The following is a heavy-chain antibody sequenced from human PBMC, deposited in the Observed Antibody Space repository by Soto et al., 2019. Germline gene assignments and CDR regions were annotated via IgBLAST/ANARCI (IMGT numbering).Heavy chain of an antibody. V-gene: IGHV1-69*01. CDR2: IIPIFGTA. CDR1: GGTFSSYA. J-gene: IGHJ6*02. D-gene: IGHD1-1*01. Sequence: QVQLVQSGAEVKKPGSSVKVSCKASGGTFSSYAISWVRQAPGQGLEWMGGIIPIFGTANYAQKFQGRVTITADESTSTAYMELSSLRSEDTAVYYCARAMTGTTGLFYYYGMDVWGQGTTVTVSS. CDR3: ARAMTGTTGLFYYYGMDV.